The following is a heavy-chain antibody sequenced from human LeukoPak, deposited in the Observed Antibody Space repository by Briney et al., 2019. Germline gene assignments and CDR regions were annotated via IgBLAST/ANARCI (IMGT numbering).Heavy chain of an antibody. CDR1: GGSISSSSYY. D-gene: IGHD3-3*02. V-gene: IGHV4-39*07. Sequence: SETLSLTCTVSGGSISSSSYYWGWIRQPPGKGLEWIGSIYYSGSTYYNPSHKSRVTISVDTSKNQFSLKLSSVTAADTAAYCCARRLAIYFDYWGQGTLVTVSS. J-gene: IGHJ4*02. CDR3: ARRLAIYFDY. CDR2: IYYSGST.